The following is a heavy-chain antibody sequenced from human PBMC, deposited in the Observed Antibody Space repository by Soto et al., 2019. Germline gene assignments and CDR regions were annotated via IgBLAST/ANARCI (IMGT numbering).Heavy chain of an antibody. J-gene: IGHJ4*02. D-gene: IGHD2-8*01. Sequence: QVQLQESGPGLVKPSQTLSLTCTVSGGSISSGGYYWSWIRQHPGKGLEWIGYFYYSGSTYYNPSLKSRVTISVDTSKNQFSLKLSSVTAADTAVYYCARDWCTNGVCRLDYWGQGTLVTVSS. CDR3: ARDWCTNGVCRLDY. V-gene: IGHV4-31*03. CDR2: FYYSGST. CDR1: GGSISSGGYY.